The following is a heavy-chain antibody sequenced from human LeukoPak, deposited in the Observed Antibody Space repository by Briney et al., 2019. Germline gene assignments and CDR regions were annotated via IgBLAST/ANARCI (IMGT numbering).Heavy chain of an antibody. CDR3: AREGGYDSYYYYYMDV. CDR2: IYTSGST. D-gene: IGHD5-12*01. CDR1: GGSISSYY. Sequence: SETLSLTCTVSGGSISSYYWSWIRQPAGKGLEWIGRIYTSGSTNYNPSLKSRVTMSVDTSKNQFSLKLSSVTAADTAVYYCAREGGYDSYYYYYMDVWGRGTTVTVSS. J-gene: IGHJ6*03. V-gene: IGHV4-4*07.